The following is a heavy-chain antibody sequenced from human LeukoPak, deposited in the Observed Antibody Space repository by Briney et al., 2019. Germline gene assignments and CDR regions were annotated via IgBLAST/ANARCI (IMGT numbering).Heavy chain of an antibody. CDR2: ISYDGSNK. CDR3: AREGPRGNSQFDY. J-gene: IGHJ4*02. CDR1: GFTFSSYA. V-gene: IGHV3-30-3*01. D-gene: IGHD2/OR15-2a*01. Sequence: GGSLRLSCAASGFTFSSYAMHWVRQAPGKGLEWVAVISYDGSNKYYADSVKGRFTISRDNSKNTLYLQMNSLRAEDTAVYYCAREGPRGNSQFDYWGQGTLVTVSS.